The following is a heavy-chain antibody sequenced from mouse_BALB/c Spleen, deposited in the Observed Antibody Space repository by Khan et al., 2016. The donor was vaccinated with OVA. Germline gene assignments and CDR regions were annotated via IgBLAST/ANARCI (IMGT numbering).Heavy chain of an antibody. J-gene: IGHJ2*01. CDR2: ISYSGVT. CDR3: ARGNYYGYYFDY. Sequence: EVKLLESGPGLVKPSQSLSLTCTVTGYSITSGYAWNWFRQFPGNKLEWMGYISYSGVTSYTPSLKSRISITRDTSKNQFFLQLNSVTTEDTATYYCARGNYYGYYFDYWGQGTTLTVSS. CDR1: GYSITSGYA. V-gene: IGHV3-2*02. D-gene: IGHD1-1*01.